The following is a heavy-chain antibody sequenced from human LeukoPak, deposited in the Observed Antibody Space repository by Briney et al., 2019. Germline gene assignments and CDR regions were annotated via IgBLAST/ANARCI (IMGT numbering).Heavy chain of an antibody. CDR2: ISAYNGNT. J-gene: IGHJ4*02. CDR1: GYTFTSYG. Sequence: ASVKVSCKASGYTFTSYGISWVRQAPGQGLEWMGRISAYNGNTNYAQKLQGRVTMTTDTSTSTAYMELRSLRSDDTAVYYCARAPTYYDFWSGYRIRGYFDYWGQGTLVTVSS. CDR3: ARAPTYYDFWSGYRIRGYFDY. V-gene: IGHV1-18*01. D-gene: IGHD3-3*01.